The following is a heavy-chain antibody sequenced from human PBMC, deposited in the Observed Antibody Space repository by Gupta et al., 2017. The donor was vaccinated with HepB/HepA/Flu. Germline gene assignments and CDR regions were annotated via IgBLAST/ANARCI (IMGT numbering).Heavy chain of an antibody. Sequence: QLQLQESGPGLVQPSETLPLTCSVSGGSISSSGYYWAWIRQAPGKGLEWIGTIYSSGSAYVKPALKSRISMSVDKSKNEFSLRSTSGTAVDTAVFYCARLLGHSYYYMDVWGRGTTVTVSS. J-gene: IGHJ6*03. CDR1: GGSISSSGYY. V-gene: IGHV4-39*01. CDR2: IYSSGSA. CDR3: ARLLGHSYYYMDV.